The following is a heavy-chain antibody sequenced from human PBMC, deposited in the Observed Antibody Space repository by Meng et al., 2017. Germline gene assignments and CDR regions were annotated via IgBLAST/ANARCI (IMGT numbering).Heavy chain of an antibody. Sequence: VPLVQSGAEVKEPGASVKVSCKASCDTFTSYARHWVRQAPGHSLEWMGWLNAGYGDTKYSQKFQRRVTITRDSSASTAYMELSSLRSEDTDVYYCARDSCTGGICYRVSFAYCAQGTLVTVSS. CDR1: CDTFTSYA. V-gene: IGHV1-3*01. CDR2: LNAGYGDT. CDR3: ARDSCTGGICYRVSFAY. J-gene: IGHJ4*02. D-gene: IGHD2-15*01.